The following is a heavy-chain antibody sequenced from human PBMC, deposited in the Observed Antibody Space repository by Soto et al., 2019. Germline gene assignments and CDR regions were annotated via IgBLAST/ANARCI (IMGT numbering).Heavy chain of an antibody. V-gene: IGHV4-59*08. J-gene: IGHJ5*02. D-gene: IGHD3-10*01. Sequence: QVQLQESGPGLVKPSETLSLTCTVSGGSISSYYWSWIRQPPGKGLEWIGYIYYSGSTNYKPSLKSRVTISVDTSKNQFSLKLSSVTAADTAVYYCARLLWSRGDWFDPWGQGTLVTVSS. CDR3: ARLLWSRGDWFDP. CDR2: IYYSGST. CDR1: GGSISSYY.